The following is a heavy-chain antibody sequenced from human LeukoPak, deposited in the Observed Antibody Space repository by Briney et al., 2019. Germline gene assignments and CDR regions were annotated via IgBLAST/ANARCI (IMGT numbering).Heavy chain of an antibody. CDR1: GYTFTGYY. CDR3: ARAVAVAVPDADY. J-gene: IGHJ4*02. D-gene: IGHD6-19*01. Sequence: ASVKVSCKASGYTFTGYYMHWVRQAPGQGLEWMGWINPNSGGTNYAQKFQGRVTITRDTSNSTAYMELRRLRAEATAMDFCARAVAVAVPDADYWGQGTLVTVSS. V-gene: IGHV1-2*02. CDR2: INPNSGGT.